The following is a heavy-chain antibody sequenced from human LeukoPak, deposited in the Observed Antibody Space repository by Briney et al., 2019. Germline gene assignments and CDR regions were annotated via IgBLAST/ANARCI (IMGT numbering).Heavy chain of an antibody. CDR2: IETSGNT. Sequence: NPSETLSLTCTVSGGSISSYYWSWIRQPAGKGLEWIGRIETSGNTNYKPSLKSRVTMSVDTSKNQFSLKLSSVTAADTAVYYCARAAVAGRGGYYYYMDVWGKGTTVTVSS. V-gene: IGHV4-4*07. CDR3: ARAAVAGRGGYYYYMDV. D-gene: IGHD6-19*01. CDR1: GGSISSYY. J-gene: IGHJ6*03.